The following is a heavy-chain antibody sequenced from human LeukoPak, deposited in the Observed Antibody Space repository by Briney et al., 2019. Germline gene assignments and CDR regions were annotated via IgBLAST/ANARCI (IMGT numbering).Heavy chain of an antibody. CDR1: GYTFTSYG. D-gene: IGHD4-17*01. Sequence: ASVKVSCKASGYTFTSYGISWVRQAPGQGLEWMGWISAYNGNTNYAQKFQGRVTMTRNTSISTAYMELSSLRSEDTAVYYCARGLYGDYAPEDYWGQGTLVTVSS. CDR2: ISAYNGNT. CDR3: ARGLYGDYAPEDY. J-gene: IGHJ4*02. V-gene: IGHV1-18*01.